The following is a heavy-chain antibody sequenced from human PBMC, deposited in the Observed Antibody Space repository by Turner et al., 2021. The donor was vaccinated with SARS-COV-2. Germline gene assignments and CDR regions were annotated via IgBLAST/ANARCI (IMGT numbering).Heavy chain of an antibody. CDR1: GFTFNNHW. D-gene: IGHD6-19*01. J-gene: IGHJ4*02. CDR2: IKQDGSET. V-gene: IGHV3-7*01. CDR3: ARGSGWVADY. Sequence: EVQLAESGGGLVQPGGSLRLSCAASGFTFNNHWMNWVRQAPGKGLEWVAIIKQDGSETLDVDSVKGRFTISRDNAKNSLYLQMNSLRAEDTAIYYCARGSGWVADYWGQGTLVTVSS.